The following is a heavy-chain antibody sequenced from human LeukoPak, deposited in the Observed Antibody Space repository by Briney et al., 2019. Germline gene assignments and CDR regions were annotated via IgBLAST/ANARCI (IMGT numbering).Heavy chain of an antibody. Sequence: PGGSLRLSCAASGFTFSSYAMSWVRQAPGEGLEWVSAISGSGGSTYYADSVKGRFTISRDNSKNTLYLQMNSLRAEDTAVYYCAMKWELPTYYFDYWGQGTLVTVSS. V-gene: IGHV3-23*01. CDR1: GFTFSSYA. D-gene: IGHD1-26*01. CDR3: AMKWELPTYYFDY. CDR2: ISGSGGST. J-gene: IGHJ4*02.